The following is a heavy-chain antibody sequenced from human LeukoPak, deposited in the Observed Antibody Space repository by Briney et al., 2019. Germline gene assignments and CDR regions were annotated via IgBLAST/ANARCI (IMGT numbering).Heavy chain of an antibody. CDR3: AKDRMRVGLDI. D-gene: IGHD2-15*01. J-gene: IGHJ3*02. CDR1: GFTFSSYG. CDR2: ISYDGSNK. Sequence: GGSLRLSCAASGFTFSSYGMHWVRQAPGKGLEWVAVISYDGSNKYYADSVKGRFTISRDNSKNTLYLQMNSLRAEDTAVYYCAKDRMRVGLDIWGQGTMVTVSS. V-gene: IGHV3-30*18.